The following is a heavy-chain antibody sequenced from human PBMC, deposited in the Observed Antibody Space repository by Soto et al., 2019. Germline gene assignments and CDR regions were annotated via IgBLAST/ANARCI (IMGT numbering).Heavy chain of an antibody. D-gene: IGHD2-2*01. J-gene: IGHJ5*02. V-gene: IGHV4-59*07. Sequence: QVQLQESVPGLVRPSDTLSLTCTVSGGSISSYYWSWIRQPPGKGLEWIGCIYYSGSTNYNPSLKSRVTISVDTSKAQFSLKLSSVTAADTAVYYCARLVAAAASWFDPWGQGSLVTVSS. CDR3: ARLVAAAASWFDP. CDR1: GGSISSYY. CDR2: IYYSGST.